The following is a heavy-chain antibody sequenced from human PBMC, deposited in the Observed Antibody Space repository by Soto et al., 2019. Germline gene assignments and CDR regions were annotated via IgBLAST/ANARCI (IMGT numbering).Heavy chain of an antibody. Sequence: ESGGGVVQPGRSLRLSCAASGFTFSSYAMHWVRQAPGKGLEWVAVISYDGSNKYYADSVKGRFTISRDNSKNTLYLQMNSLRAEDTAVYYCARDRITMVRGVPGGAFDIWGQGTMVTVSS. CDR3: ARDRITMVRGVPGGAFDI. D-gene: IGHD3-10*01. V-gene: IGHV3-30-3*01. CDR2: ISYDGSNK. CDR1: GFTFSSYA. J-gene: IGHJ3*02.